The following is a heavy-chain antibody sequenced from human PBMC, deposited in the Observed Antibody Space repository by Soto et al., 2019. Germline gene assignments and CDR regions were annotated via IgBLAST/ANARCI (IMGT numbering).Heavy chain of an antibody. D-gene: IGHD7-27*01. Sequence: QVQWVQSGAEVKKPGASVKVSCKASEYSFTSYYIHWVRQAPGQGLEWMGLINPSAGGTGYAQKFQGRITMTRDTSTSTVYMEVRSLRSEDTAVYYCARDLLGKRGYFDYWGQGTLVTVSS. CDR1: EYSFTSYY. J-gene: IGHJ4*02. CDR3: ARDLLGKRGYFDY. CDR2: INPSAGGT. V-gene: IGHV1-46*01.